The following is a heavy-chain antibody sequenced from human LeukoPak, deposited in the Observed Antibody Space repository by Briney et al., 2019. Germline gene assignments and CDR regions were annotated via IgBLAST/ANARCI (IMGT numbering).Heavy chain of an antibody. CDR1: GGSYSGYY. J-gene: IGHJ2*01. D-gene: IGHD3-10*01. Sequence: SETLSLTCAVYGGSYSGYYWSWIRQPPGKGLEWIGEINHSGSTNYNPSLKSRVTISVDTSKNQFPLKLSSVTAADTAVYYCARKPLMVRGVSSIDLWGRGTLVTVSS. V-gene: IGHV4-34*01. CDR2: INHSGST. CDR3: ARKPLMVRGVSSIDL.